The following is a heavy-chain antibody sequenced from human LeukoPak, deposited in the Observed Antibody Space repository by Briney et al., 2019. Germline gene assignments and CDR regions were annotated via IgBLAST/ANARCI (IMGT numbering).Heavy chain of an antibody. CDR2: INPNSGGT. D-gene: IGHD1-26*01. Sequence: GASVKVSCKASGGTFTSYGISWVRQAPGQGLEWMGWINPNSGGTNYAQKFQGRVTMTRDTSISTAYMELSRLRSDDTAVYYCARTRKRSYEADYWGQGTLVTVSS. J-gene: IGHJ4*02. V-gene: IGHV1-2*02. CDR3: ARTRKRSYEADY. CDR1: GGTFTSYG.